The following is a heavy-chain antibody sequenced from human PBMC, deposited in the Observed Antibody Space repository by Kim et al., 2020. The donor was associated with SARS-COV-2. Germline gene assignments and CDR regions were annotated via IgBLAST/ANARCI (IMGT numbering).Heavy chain of an antibody. CDR1: GGTFSSYA. J-gene: IGHJ6*02. D-gene: IGHD6-13*01. CDR2: IIPIFGTA. CDR3: ARSGYSTAQFYYYYGMDV. Sequence: SVKVSCKASGGTFSSYAISWVRQAPGQGLEWMGGIIPIFGTASYAQKFQGRVTITADESTSTAYMELSSLRSEDTAVYYCARSGYSTAQFYYYYGMDVWGQGTTVTVSS. V-gene: IGHV1-69*13.